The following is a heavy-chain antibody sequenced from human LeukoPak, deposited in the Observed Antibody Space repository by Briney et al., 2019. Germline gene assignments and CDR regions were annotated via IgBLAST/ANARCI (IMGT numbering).Heavy chain of an antibody. D-gene: IGHD6-19*01. CDR1: GGSISSSSYY. V-gene: IGHV4-39*07. J-gene: IGHJ5*02. Sequence: SETLSLTCTVSGGSISSSSYYWGWIRQPPGKGPEWIGSIYYSGSTNYNPSLKSRVTISLDTSKNQFSLKLSSVTAADTAVYYCASVRGYSSGWYASGFDPWGQGTLVTVSS. CDR3: ASVRGYSSGWYASGFDP. CDR2: IYYSGST.